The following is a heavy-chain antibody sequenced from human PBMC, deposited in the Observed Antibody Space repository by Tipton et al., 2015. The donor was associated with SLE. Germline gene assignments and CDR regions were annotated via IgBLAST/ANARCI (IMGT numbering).Heavy chain of an antibody. Sequence: TLSLTCAVYGGSLSGYYWSWIRQPPGKGLEWIGEINHSGSTNYNPSLKSRVTISVDTSKNQFSLELSSVIAADKAVYHCARRGTYYDFWSGQRGGNWFDPWGQGTLVTVSP. J-gene: IGHJ5*02. D-gene: IGHD3-3*01. CDR1: GGSLSGYY. CDR2: INHSGST. V-gene: IGHV4-34*01. CDR3: ARRGTYYDFWSGQRGGNWFDP.